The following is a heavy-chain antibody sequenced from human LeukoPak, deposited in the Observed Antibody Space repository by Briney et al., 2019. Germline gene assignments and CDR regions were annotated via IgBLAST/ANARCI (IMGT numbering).Heavy chain of an antibody. CDR1: GGSISSGGYY. J-gene: IGHJ3*02. CDR3: ARDGNYYDSSGHDAFDI. D-gene: IGHD3-22*01. CDR2: IYYSGST. V-gene: IGHV4-31*03. Sequence: KTSQTLSLTCTVSGGSISSGGYYWSWIRQHPGKGLEWIGYIYYSGSTYYNPSLKSRVTISVDTSKNQFSLKLSSVTAADTAVYYCARDGNYYDSSGHDAFDIWGQGTVVTVSS.